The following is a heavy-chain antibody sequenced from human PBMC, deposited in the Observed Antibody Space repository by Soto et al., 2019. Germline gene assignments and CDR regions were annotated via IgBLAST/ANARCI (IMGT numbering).Heavy chain of an antibody. CDR3: VRDGLVSSAKYYFDY. D-gene: IGHD6-13*01. V-gene: IGHV1-2*02. J-gene: IGHJ4*02. CDR1: GYTFTDCY. Sequence: GASVKVSCKASGYTFTDCYVHWVRHAPGQGLEWMGWINPKSGGTNIAQRFKGRVNMTRDMSISTAYMELNSLKSDETAVYYCVRDGLVSSAKYYFDYWGQGTLVTVSS. CDR2: INPKSGGT.